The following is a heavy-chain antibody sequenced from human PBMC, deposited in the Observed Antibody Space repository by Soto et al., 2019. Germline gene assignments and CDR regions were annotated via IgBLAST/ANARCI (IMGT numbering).Heavy chain of an antibody. CDR2: ISPKSGGT. CDR1: GYTFTGYY. J-gene: IGHJ4*02. Sequence: QVQLVQSGAEVKKSGASVKVSCKASGYTFTGYYIHWVRQAPGQGPEWMGEISPKSGGTNYAQRFQGRVTMTRDTSITTVYMELSNLSPDDTAVYYCGKGRSGDVGVFYWGQGTLVTVYS. D-gene: IGHD1-26*01. V-gene: IGHV1-2*02. CDR3: GKGRSGDVGVFY.